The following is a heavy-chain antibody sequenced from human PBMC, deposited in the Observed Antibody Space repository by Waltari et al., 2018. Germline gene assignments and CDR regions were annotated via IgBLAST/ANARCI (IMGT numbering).Heavy chain of an antibody. CDR3: ATGKRGTGPAGFVDY. CDR1: GFTFRSND. CDR2: VSLDGSHT. V-gene: IGHV3-30-3*01. D-gene: IGHD1-1*01. J-gene: IGHJ4*02. Sequence: QVHLVESGGDVVQPGRSLRLSCAASGFTFRSNDMPWVRQAPGKGLEWVAVVSLDGSHTYYADSVKGRFSVSRDNSNNTLYLQMHSLRPEDTALYYCATGKRGTGPAGFVDYWGQGTVVTVSS.